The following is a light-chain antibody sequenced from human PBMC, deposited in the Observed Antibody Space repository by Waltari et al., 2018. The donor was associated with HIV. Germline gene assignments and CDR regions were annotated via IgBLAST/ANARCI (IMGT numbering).Light chain of an antibody. CDR3: SSYTSSSTVV. CDR2: DFS. CDR1: SSDVGGYYY. V-gene: IGLV2-14*03. J-gene: IGLJ2*01. Sequence: QSALTQPASVSGSPGQQITISRTRTSSDVGGYYYVSWNQQHPGKAPKLMFYDFSNRPSGFSNRCSGSKSGNTASLTISGLQAEDGADYYCSSYTSSSTVVFGGGTKLTVL.